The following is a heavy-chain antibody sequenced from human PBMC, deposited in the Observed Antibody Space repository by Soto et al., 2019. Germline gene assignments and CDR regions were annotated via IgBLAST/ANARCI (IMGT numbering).Heavy chain of an antibody. J-gene: IGHJ4*02. CDR2: IYYSGST. D-gene: IGHD2-21*02. Sequence: PSETLSLTCTVSGGSISSGEYYWRRVRQPPGKGLEWIGYIYYSGSTYYNPSLKSRVTISVDASKNQFSLKLSSVTAADTAVYYCARECGGDCYSPFDYWGQGTLVTVSS. CDR1: GGSISSGEYY. V-gene: IGHV4-30-4*08. CDR3: ARECGGDCYSPFDY.